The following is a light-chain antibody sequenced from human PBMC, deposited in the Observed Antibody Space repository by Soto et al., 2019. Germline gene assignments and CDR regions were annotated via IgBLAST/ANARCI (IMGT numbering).Light chain of an antibody. CDR1: QSILYSSNNKNY. Sequence: DIVMTQSPDSLAVSLGERATINCKSSQSILYSSNNKNYLAWYQQKAGQPPKLLFYWASSRQSGVPDRFSGSGSETDFTLTISSLQAEDVAIYYCQQNYEAPFTFGQGTKVDIK. CDR3: QQNYEAPFT. J-gene: IGKJ2*01. CDR2: WAS. V-gene: IGKV4-1*01.